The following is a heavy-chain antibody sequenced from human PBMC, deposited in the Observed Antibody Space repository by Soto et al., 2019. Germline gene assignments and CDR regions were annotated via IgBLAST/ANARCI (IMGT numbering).Heavy chain of an antibody. CDR1: GASISSYF. Sequence: PSETLSLTCSVSGASISSYFWTWIRQPAGKGLDWIGRISTSGTTNYNPSLKSRVTMSVDTPKNSFSLNLSSVTAADTAVYYCAREAGPDRWFDPWGQGTLVTVSS. D-gene: IGHD6-19*01. J-gene: IGHJ5*02. CDR3: AREAGPDRWFDP. V-gene: IGHV4-4*07. CDR2: ISTSGTT.